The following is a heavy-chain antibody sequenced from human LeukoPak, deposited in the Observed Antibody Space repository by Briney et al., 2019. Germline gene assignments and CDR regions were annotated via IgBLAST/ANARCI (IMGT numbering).Heavy chain of an antibody. D-gene: IGHD2-15*01. CDR1: VGFTTYDY. V-gene: IGHV4-4*07. CDR2: IHTTGST. Sequence: PSETLSLTCSVSVGFTTYDYWNWIRQPAGRAPEWIGRIHTTGSTNYNPSLKSRLTMTLDKSKKQFSLKVTSITAADTALYYCARGGGNRHFDSWGQGILVTVSS. J-gene: IGHJ4*02. CDR3: ARGGGNRHFDS.